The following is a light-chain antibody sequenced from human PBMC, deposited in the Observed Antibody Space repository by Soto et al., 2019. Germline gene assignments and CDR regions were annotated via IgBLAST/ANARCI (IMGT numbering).Light chain of an antibody. CDR3: QQTNSFPIT. CDR2: AAS. Sequence: DLQMTQSPSSVSASVGDRVTITCRASLAISTWLAWFQQKPGKAPKLLIHAASSLQSGVPSRFSGSGSGTEFTLTISSLQPEDFAIYFCQQTNSFPITFGQGTRLEIK. CDR1: LAISTW. V-gene: IGKV1-12*01. J-gene: IGKJ5*01.